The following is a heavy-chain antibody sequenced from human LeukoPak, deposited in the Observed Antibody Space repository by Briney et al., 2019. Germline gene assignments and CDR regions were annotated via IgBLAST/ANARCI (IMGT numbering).Heavy chain of an antibody. CDR1: GGSISSGDYS. CDR2: IYHSGST. D-gene: IGHD2-2*02. J-gene: IGHJ4*02. V-gene: IGHV4-30-2*01. CDR3: ARAGGYCSSTSCYTFDY. Sequence: SQSLSLTCAVSGGSISSGDYSWSWIRQPPGRALEWIGYIYHSGSTSYNPSLKSRVTISVDRSTNQFSLKLSSVTAADTAVYYCARAGGYCSSTSCYTFDYWGQGTLVTVSS.